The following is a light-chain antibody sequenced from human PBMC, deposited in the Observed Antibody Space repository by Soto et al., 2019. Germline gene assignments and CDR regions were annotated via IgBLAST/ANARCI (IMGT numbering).Light chain of an antibody. CDR3: TSYTSSITYV. CDR2: EVS. J-gene: IGLJ1*01. Sequence: SALTQPASVSGSPGQSITISCTGTSSDVGGYNYVSWYQQHPGKAPKLMIYEVSNRPSGVSNRFSGSKSGNTASLTISGLQAEDEADYYCTSYTSSITYVFGTGTKLTVL. CDR1: SSDVGGYNY. V-gene: IGLV2-14*01.